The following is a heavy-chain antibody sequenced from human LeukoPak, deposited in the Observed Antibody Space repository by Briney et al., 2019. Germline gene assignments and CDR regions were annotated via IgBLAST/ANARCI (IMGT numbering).Heavy chain of an antibody. V-gene: IGHV1-2*02. CDR3: ARGVWEYSSSSGRFDP. D-gene: IGHD6-6*01. CDR2: INPNSGGT. J-gene: IGHJ5*02. CDR1: GYTFTGYY. Sequence: ASVKVSCKASGYTFTGYYMHWVRQAPGQGLEWMGWINPNSGGTNYAQKFQGRVTMTRDTSISTAYMELSRLRSDDTAVYYCARGVWEYSSSSGRFDPWGQGTLVTVSS.